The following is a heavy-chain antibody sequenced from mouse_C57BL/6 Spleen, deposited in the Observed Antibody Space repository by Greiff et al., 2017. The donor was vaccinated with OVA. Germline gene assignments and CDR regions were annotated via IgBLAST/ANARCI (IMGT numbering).Heavy chain of an antibody. D-gene: IGHD1-1*01. J-gene: IGHJ2*01. V-gene: IGHV1-80*01. CDR2: IYPGDGDT. CDR3: ARQRGLRSYFDY. CDR1: GYAFSSYW. Sequence: QVQLKQSGAELVKPGASVKISCKASGYAFSSYWMNWVKQRPGKGLEWIGQIYPGDGDTNYNGKFKGKATLTADKSSSTAYMQLSSLTSEDSAVYFCARQRGLRSYFDYWDQGTTLTVSS.